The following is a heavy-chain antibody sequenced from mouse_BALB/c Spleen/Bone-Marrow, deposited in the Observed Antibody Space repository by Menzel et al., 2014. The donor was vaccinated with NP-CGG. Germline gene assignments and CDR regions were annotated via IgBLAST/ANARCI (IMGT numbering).Heavy chain of an antibody. CDR2: ISYSGIT. D-gene: IGHD1-1*01. CDR1: GDSITTDY. V-gene: IGHV3-8*02. Sequence: ESGPSLVKPSQTLSLTCSATGDSITTDYWNWIRKFPGDKLEYLGYISYSGITYYNPSPKSRISITRDTSKNXYYLQLNSVTTEDTATYCCARTYCCSSSSFKDWGQGTLVTVSA. CDR3: ARTYCCSSSSFKD. J-gene: IGHJ3*01.